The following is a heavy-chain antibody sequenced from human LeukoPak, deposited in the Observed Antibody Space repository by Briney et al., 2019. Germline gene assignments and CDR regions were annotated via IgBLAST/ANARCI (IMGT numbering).Heavy chain of an antibody. D-gene: IGHD1-14*01. J-gene: IGHJ6*02. V-gene: IGHV5-51*01. CDR1: GYSFTSYW. CDR3: ARQKNTGEAYYYYGMDV. Sequence: GESLKISCKGSGYSFTSYWIGWVRQMPGKGLEWMGIIYPGDSDTRYSPSFQGQVTISADKSISTAYLQWSSPKASDTAMYYCARQKNTGEAYYYYGMDVWGQGTTVTVSS. CDR2: IYPGDSDT.